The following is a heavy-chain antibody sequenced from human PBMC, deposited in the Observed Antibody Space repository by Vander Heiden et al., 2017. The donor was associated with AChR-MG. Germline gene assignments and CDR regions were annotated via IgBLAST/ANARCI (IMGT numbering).Heavy chain of an antibody. CDR1: GFTFSSYG. Sequence: QVQLVESGGGVVQPGRSLRLSCAASGFTFSSYGMHWVRQAPGKGLEWVAVIWYDGSNKYYADSVKGRFTISRDNSKNTLYLQMNSLRAEDTAVYYCARYSSETPQGMDVWGQGTTVTVSS. D-gene: IGHD6-19*01. V-gene: IGHV3-33*01. J-gene: IGHJ6*02. CDR3: ARYSSETPQGMDV. CDR2: IWYDGSNK.